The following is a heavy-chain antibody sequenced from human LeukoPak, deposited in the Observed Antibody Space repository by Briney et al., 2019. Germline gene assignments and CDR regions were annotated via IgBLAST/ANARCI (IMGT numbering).Heavy chain of an antibody. V-gene: IGHV3-23*01. Sequence: PGGSLRLSCAASRFTFSSYAMSWVRQAPGKGLEWVSAISGSGGSTYYADSVKGRFTISRGNSKNTLYLQMNSLRAEDTAVYYCAKDHYYDSSGYERFDPWGQGTLVTVSS. CDR2: ISGSGGST. D-gene: IGHD3-22*01. J-gene: IGHJ5*02. CDR3: AKDHYYDSSGYERFDP. CDR1: RFTFSSYA.